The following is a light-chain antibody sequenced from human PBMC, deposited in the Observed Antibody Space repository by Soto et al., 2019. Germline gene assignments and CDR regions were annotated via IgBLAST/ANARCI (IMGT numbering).Light chain of an antibody. J-gene: IGKJ5*01. Sequence: PGERATLSCRASQSVSSYFAWYQQKPGQAPRLLIYDASNRATDIPARFSGSGSGTDFTLTISSLEPEDFAVYYCQQSISWPPRITFGQGTRLEIK. CDR1: QSVSSY. CDR3: QQSISWPPRIT. V-gene: IGKV3-11*01. CDR2: DAS.